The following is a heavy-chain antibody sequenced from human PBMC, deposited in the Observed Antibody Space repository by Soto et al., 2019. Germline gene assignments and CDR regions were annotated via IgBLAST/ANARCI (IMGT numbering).Heavy chain of an antibody. CDR2: INAGNGNT. V-gene: IGHV1-3*01. CDR1: GYTFTSYA. J-gene: IGHJ4*02. CDR3: ARDSEAGVDTAIDY. D-gene: IGHD5-18*01. Sequence: ASVKVSCKASGYTFTSYAMHWVRQAPGQRLEWMGWINAGNGNTKYSQKFQGRVTITRDTSASTAYMELSSLRSEDTAVYYCARDSEAGVDTAIDYWGQGTLVTVSS.